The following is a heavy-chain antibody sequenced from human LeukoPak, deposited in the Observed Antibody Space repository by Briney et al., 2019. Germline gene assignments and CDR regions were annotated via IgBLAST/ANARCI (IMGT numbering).Heavy chain of an antibody. D-gene: IGHD1-26*01. V-gene: IGHV4-59*01. CDR3: ARAGQRVGATIDY. Sequence: SETLSLTCTVSGGSISSYYWSWIRQPPGKGLEWIGYIYYSGSTNYNPSLKSRVTISVDTSKNQFSLKLSSVTAADTAVYYCARAGQRVGATIDYWGQGTLVTVSS. CDR2: IYYSGST. J-gene: IGHJ4*02. CDR1: GGSISSYY.